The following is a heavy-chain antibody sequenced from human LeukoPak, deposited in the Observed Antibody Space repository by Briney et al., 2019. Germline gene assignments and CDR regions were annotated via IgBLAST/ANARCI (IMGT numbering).Heavy chain of an antibody. J-gene: IGHJ4*02. V-gene: IGHV3-33*01. CDR3: ASEYSSGPKVGFDYFDY. Sequence: SGGSLRLSCAASGFTFSSYGMHWVRQAPGKGLEWVAVIWYDGSNKYYADSVKGRFTISRDNSKNTLYLQMNSLRAEDTAVYYCASEYSSGPKVGFDYFDYWGQGTLVTVSS. CDR2: IWYDGSNK. CDR1: GFTFSSYG. D-gene: IGHD6-19*01.